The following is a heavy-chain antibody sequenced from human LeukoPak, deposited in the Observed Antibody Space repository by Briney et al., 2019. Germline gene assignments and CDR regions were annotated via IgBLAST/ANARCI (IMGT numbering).Heavy chain of an antibody. D-gene: IGHD2/OR15-2a*01. CDR2: IKQDGSAK. V-gene: IGHV3-7*01. CDR3: ARAAEANLLLLSYYMDV. Sequence: GGSLRLSCAASGFTFSSYWMSWVRQAPGKGLEWVANIKQDGSAKYYVDSVKGRFTISRDNAEDSLYLQMNSLRAEDTAVYYCARAAEANLLLLSYYMDVWGKGTTVTVSS. CDR1: GFTFSSYW. J-gene: IGHJ6*03.